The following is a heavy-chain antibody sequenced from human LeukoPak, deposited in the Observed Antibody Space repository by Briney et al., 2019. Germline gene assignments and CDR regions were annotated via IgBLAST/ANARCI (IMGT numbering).Heavy chain of an antibody. CDR1: GFSFSDYY. V-gene: IGHV3-11*05. CDR3: ARVGVGYGDYPSD. J-gene: IGHJ4*02. D-gene: IGHD4-17*01. Sequence: GGSLRLSCVASGFSFSDYYMSWIRQAPGKGLERISYVSTRTTYTNYADSVKGRFTISRDNGKNSLFLQMNSLRPEDTAVYYCARVGVGYGDYPSDWGQGTLVTVSS. CDR2: VSTRTTYT.